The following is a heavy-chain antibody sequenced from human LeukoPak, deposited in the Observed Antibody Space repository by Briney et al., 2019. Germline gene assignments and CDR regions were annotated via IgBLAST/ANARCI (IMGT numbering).Heavy chain of an antibody. Sequence: GESLKISCKGSGYSFTSYWIDWVRHMPGKVLGLIAIIYHGDSETRYSPSFQGQVTIAPDKYISTAYLQWSSLKASDTAMYYCARRARKPASPLEYFESWGQGTLVTVFS. D-gene: IGHD2-2*01. J-gene: IGHJ1*01. CDR2: IYHGDSET. CDR1: GYSFTSYW. V-gene: IGHV5-51*01. CDR3: ARRARKPASPLEYFES.